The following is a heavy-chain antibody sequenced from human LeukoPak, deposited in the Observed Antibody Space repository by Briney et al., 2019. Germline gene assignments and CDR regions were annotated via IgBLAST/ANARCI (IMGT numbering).Heavy chain of an antibody. D-gene: IGHD4-11*01. CDR2: IKYDGSEK. Sequence: GSLRLSCAASGLSFSSFWINWVRQSPGKGLEWVANIKYDGSEKYYVDSVKGRFIISRDNAKNSLYLQMNSLRAEDTAIYYCARVRIVEVTDVRRGYYNYMDVWGTGTTVTVSS. CDR1: GLSFSSFW. CDR3: ARVRIVEVTDVRRGYYNYMDV. V-gene: IGHV3-7*01. J-gene: IGHJ6*03.